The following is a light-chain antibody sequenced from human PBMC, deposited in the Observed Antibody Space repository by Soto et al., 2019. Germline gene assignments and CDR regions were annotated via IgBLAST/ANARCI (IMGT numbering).Light chain of an antibody. J-gene: IGLJ1*01. CDR2: EVS. V-gene: IGLV2-14*01. CDR3: SSYTTGSTLYV. CDR1: SNDIGAYKY. Sequence: QSVLTQPASVSGSPGQSITISCTESSNDIGAYKYVSWYQQYPGKAPKLIIFEVSKRPSGVSNRFSGSKSGNTASLTIAGLQAEDEADYHCSSYTTGSTLYVFGGGTKVTVL.